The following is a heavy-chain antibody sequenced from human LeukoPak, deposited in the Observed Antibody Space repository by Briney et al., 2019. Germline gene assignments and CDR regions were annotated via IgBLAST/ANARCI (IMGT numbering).Heavy chain of an antibody. Sequence: GGSPRLSCATSGFTFSNYAVSWVRQAPGKGLEWVSSISGSGGTTYYADSVKGRFTISRDNSKNTLYLQMNSLRAEDTAVYYCAKDPYRASSGLVDYWGQGTLVTVSS. V-gene: IGHV3-23*01. CDR2: ISGSGGTT. CDR1: GFTFSNYA. CDR3: AKDPYRASSGLVDY. D-gene: IGHD5-12*01. J-gene: IGHJ4*02.